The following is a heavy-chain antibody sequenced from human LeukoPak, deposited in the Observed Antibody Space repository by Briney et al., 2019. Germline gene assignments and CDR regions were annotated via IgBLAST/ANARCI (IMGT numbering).Heavy chain of an antibody. V-gene: IGHV3-30*02. Sequence: TGGSLRLSCAASGFTFSSYGMHWVRQGPGKGLERVAFIRYDGSNKYYADSVKGRFTISRDNSKNTLYLQMNSLRAEDTAVYYCAKDPHDYGDYPPANWFDPWGQGTLVTVSS. D-gene: IGHD4-17*01. CDR2: IRYDGSNK. CDR1: GFTFSSYG. CDR3: AKDPHDYGDYPPANWFDP. J-gene: IGHJ5*02.